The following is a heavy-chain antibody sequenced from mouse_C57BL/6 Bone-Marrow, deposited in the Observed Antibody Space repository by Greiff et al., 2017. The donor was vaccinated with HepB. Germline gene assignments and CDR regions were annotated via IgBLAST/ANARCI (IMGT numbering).Heavy chain of an antibody. Sequence: QVHVKQPGAELVRPGSSVKLSCKASGYTFTSYWMHWVKQRPIQGLEWIGNIDPSDSETHYNQKFKDKATLTVDKSSSTAYMQLSSLTSEDSAVYYCARRAYYGSSWYFDVWGTGTTVTVSS. D-gene: IGHD1-1*01. CDR2: IDPSDSET. CDR1: GYTFTSYW. J-gene: IGHJ1*03. CDR3: ARRAYYGSSWYFDV. V-gene: IGHV1-52*01.